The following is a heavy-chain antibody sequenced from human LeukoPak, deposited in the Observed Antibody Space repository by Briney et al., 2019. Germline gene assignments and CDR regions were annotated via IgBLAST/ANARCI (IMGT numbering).Heavy chain of an antibody. J-gene: IGHJ4*02. CDR1: GFIFSDYG. D-gene: IGHD2-2*01. CDR3: ARGGDCTATTCYALSAFDY. CDR2: ISSRSSST. V-gene: IGHV3-48*01. Sequence: PGGSLRLSCAASGFIFSDYGMNWVRQVPGKGPEWVSFISSRSSSTFYADSVKGRFTISRDSAKNSLDLQMTSLRAEDTAVYYCARGGDCTATTCYALSAFDYWGQGTLVTVSS.